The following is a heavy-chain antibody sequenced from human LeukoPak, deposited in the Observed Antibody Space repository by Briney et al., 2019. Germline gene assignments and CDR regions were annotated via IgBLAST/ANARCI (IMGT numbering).Heavy chain of an antibody. J-gene: IGHJ4*02. CDR1: GGSISSSFYY. CDR3: ARQEVLYHFAY. V-gene: IGHV4-61*02. D-gene: IGHD2-2*02. CDR2: IYTSGST. Sequence: SETLSLTCTVSGGSISSSFYYWSWIRQPAGEGLEWIGRIYTSGSTNYNPSLKSRVTMSVDTSKNQLSLKLSSVTAADTAVYYCARQEVLYHFAYWGQGTLVTVSS.